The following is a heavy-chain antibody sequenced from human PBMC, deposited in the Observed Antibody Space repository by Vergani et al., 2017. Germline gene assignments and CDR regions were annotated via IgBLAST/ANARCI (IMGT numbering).Heavy chain of an antibody. CDR2: IRSKAYGGTT. CDR3: TRVLRCLEWVSSANYYIDV. V-gene: IGHV3-49*03. CDR1: GFTFGDYA. D-gene: IGHD3-3*01. Sequence: EVQLVESGGGLVQPGRSLRLSCTASGFTFGDYAMSWFRQAPGKGLEWVGLIRSKAYGGTTEYASAVKGRFTISREDSKSSAYLHRNSLNNEGTDVYYCTRVLRCLEWVSSANYYIDVWGKGTTVTVSS. J-gene: IGHJ6*03.